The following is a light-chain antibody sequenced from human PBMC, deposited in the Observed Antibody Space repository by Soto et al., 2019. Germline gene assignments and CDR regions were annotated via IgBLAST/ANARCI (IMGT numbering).Light chain of an antibody. J-gene: IGLJ1*01. CDR3: AAWDDTLKRYV. Sequence: QSVLTQPPSASETPGQTVSISCSGSNSNIASNTVNWYQHLPGTAPQLLIYYNNQRPSGVPDRFPGSKSGTSASLAISGLQSEDESDYYCAAWDDTLKRYVFGTGTKVTVL. CDR1: NSNIASNT. V-gene: IGLV1-44*01. CDR2: YNN.